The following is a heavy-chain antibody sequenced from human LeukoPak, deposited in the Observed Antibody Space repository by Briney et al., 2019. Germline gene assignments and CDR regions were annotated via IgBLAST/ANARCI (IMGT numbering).Heavy chain of an antibody. Sequence: SVKVSCKASGGTFSSYAISWVRQAPGQGLEWMGGIIPIFGTANYAQKFQGRVTITADESTSTAYMELSSLRSEDTAVYYCARDSLSAEHRSSTSCFYYYMDVWGKGTTVTVSS. V-gene: IGHV1-69*13. CDR1: GGTFSSYA. D-gene: IGHD2-2*01. J-gene: IGHJ6*03. CDR2: IIPIFGTA. CDR3: ARDSLSAEHRSSTSCFYYYMDV.